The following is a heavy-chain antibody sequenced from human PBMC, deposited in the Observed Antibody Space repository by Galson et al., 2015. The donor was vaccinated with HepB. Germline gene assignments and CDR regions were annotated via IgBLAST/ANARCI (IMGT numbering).Heavy chain of an antibody. CDR1: GFTFSRDW. CDR3: ARGGPRGSYFDY. J-gene: IGHJ4*02. V-gene: IGHV3-74*01. CDR2: IHSDGRS. Sequence: SLRLSCAASGFTFSRDWLHWVRQAPGKGLVWVARIHSDGRSIYADSVQGGFTLPRDNAKNTLYLQMNSLRAEDTAVYYCARGGPRGSYFDYWGRGTLVSVSS. D-gene: IGHD1-26*01.